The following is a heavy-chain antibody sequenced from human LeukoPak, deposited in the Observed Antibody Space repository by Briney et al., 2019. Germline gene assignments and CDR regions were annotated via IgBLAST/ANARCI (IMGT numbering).Heavy chain of an antibody. D-gene: IGHD3-10*01. J-gene: IGHJ4*02. V-gene: IGHV1-2*02. Sequence: ASVKVSCKASGYTFTGYYMHWVRQAPGQGLEWMGWINPNSGGTNYAQKFQGGVTMTRDTSISTAYMELSRLRSDDTAVYYCARDREDYYGSGSYNLDYWGQGTLVTVSS. CDR1: GYTFTGYY. CDR3: ARDREDYYGSGSYNLDY. CDR2: INPNSGGT.